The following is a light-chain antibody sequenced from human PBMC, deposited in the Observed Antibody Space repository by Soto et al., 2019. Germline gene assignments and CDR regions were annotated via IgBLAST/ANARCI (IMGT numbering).Light chain of an antibody. CDR1: QNININ. V-gene: IGKV3D-15*01. J-gene: IGKJ4*01. Sequence: EIVMTQSPLTLSVSPGERATLSCRASQNININLAWYQQRPGQGPRVLIYGASSRASGIPDRCSGSGSGTDFTLTINRLEPDDFAFYYCKQYKDWPPLTFGGGTRVEIK. CDR3: KQYKDWPPLT. CDR2: GAS.